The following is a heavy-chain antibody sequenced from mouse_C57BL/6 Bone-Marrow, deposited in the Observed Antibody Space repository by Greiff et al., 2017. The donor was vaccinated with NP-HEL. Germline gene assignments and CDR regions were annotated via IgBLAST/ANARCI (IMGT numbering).Heavy chain of an antibody. CDR1: GYTFTSYW. V-gene: IGHV1-72*01. J-gene: IGHJ4*01. D-gene: IGHD1-1*01. CDR3: ARDYYGSDYYAMDY. CDR2: IDPNSGGT. Sequence: QVQLQQSGAELVKPGASVKLSCKASGYTFTSYWMHWVKQRPGRGLEWIGRIDPNSGGTKYTEKFKSKATLTVDKPSSTAYMQLSSLTSEDSAVYYCARDYYGSDYYAMDYWGQGTSVTVSS.